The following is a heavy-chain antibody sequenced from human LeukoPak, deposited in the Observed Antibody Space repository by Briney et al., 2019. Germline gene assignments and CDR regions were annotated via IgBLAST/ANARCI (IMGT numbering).Heavy chain of an antibody. CDR2: LYIGGGQ. CDR3: TRGPQNPFDH. CDR1: GFTVSSTY. J-gene: IGHJ4*02. D-gene: IGHD1-14*01. V-gene: IGHV3-53*01. Sequence: GGSLRLSCAASGFTVSSTYMSWGRQAPGRGLGWVSVLYIGGGQYYAASVKGRFTNSTDNSKNTLYLQMNSLRAEDTAVYYSTRGPQNPFDHWGQGTLVTVSS.